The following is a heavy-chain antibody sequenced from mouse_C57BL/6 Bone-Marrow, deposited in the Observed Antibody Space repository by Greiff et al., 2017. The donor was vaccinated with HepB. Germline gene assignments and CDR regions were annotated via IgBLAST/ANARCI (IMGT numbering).Heavy chain of an antibody. CDR2: IWGVGST. D-gene: IGHD2-5*01. J-gene: IGHJ4*01. Sequence: QVQLKESGPGLVAPSQSLSITCTVSGFSLTSYGVDWVRQSPGKGLEWLGVIWGVGSTNYNSALKSRLSISKDNSKSQVFLKMNSLQTDDTAMYYCATLYYSNRYAMDYWGQGTSVTVSS. V-gene: IGHV2-6*01. CDR3: ATLYYSNRYAMDY. CDR1: GFSLTSYG.